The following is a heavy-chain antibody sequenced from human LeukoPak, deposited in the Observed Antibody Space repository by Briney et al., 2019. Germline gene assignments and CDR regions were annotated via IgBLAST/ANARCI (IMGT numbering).Heavy chain of an antibody. D-gene: IGHD6-13*01. CDR2: ISGSGGST. V-gene: IGHV3-23*01. Sequence: GGSLRLSCAASGFTFSSHAMSWVRQAPGKGLEWVSAISGSGGSTYYADSVKGRFTISRDNSKNTLYLQMNSLRAEDTAVYYCAKDRQRGSWYGNDYYYYMDVWGKGTTVTVSS. CDR1: GFTFSSHA. CDR3: AKDRQRGSWYGNDYYYYMDV. J-gene: IGHJ6*03.